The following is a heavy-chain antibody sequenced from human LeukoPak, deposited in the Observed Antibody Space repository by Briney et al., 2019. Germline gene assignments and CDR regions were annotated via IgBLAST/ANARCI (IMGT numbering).Heavy chain of an antibody. D-gene: IGHD2-2*01. Sequence: GASVKVSCKASGGTFSSYAISWVRQAPGQGLERMGGIIPIFGTANYAQKFQGRVTITTDESTSTAYMELSSLRSEDTAVYYCARLPVCSSTSCATPVEYFQHWGQGTLVTVSS. CDR3: ARLPVCSSTSCATPVEYFQH. V-gene: IGHV1-69*05. CDR1: GGTFSSYA. J-gene: IGHJ1*01. CDR2: IIPIFGTA.